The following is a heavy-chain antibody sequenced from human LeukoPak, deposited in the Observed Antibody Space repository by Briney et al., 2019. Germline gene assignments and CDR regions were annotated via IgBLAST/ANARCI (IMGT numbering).Heavy chain of an antibody. Sequence: GSLRLSCAASGFTFSSYGMSWVRQAPGKGLEWVSAISGSGGSTYYADSVKGRFTISRDNSKNTLYLQMNSLRAEDTAVYYCAKGGYYDILTGYPPPLYYMDVWGKGTTVTISS. CDR2: ISGSGGST. CDR3: AKGGYYDILTGYPPPLYYMDV. D-gene: IGHD3-9*01. V-gene: IGHV3-23*01. J-gene: IGHJ6*03. CDR1: GFTFSSYG.